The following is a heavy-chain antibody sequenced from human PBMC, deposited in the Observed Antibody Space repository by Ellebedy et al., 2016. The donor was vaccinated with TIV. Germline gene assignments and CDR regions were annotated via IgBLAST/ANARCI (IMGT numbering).Heavy chain of an antibody. J-gene: IGHJ4*02. V-gene: IGHV1-69*06. D-gene: IGHD3-9*01. CDR2: IMPDSDTA. Sequence: SVKVSXKASGGAFSSYAISWVRQAPGQGLEWMGGIMPDSDTANYAQKFQGRVTITADKSSTTAFMELTNLRSDDTAVYYCARGGSPGTVLVTWGCDYWGQGTLVTVSS. CDR3: ARGGSPGTVLVTWGCDY. CDR1: GGAFSSYA.